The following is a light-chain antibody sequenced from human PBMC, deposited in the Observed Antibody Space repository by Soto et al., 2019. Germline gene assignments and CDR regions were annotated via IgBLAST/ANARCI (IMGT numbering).Light chain of an antibody. CDR2: GAS. CDR3: QQSNSIPPWT. J-gene: IGKJ1*01. Sequence: DIQMTQSPSSLSASVGDRVTITCRASQSISKYLNWYQHKPGKGPKLLIYGASTLQSGVPSRFSGSGSGTDFTLTISNLQPEDVATYYCQQSNSIPPWTFGQGTKVDI. CDR1: QSISKY. V-gene: IGKV1-39*01.